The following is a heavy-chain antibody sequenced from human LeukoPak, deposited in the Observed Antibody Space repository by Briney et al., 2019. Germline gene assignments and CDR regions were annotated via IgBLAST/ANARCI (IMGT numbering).Heavy chain of an antibody. Sequence: ASVKVSCKVSGYTLTELSMHWVRQAPGKGLEWMGGFDPEDGETIYAQKFQGRVTMTEDTSTDTAYMELSSLRSEDTAVYYCATGYCSSTGCYIGGYYYYYYGMDVWGQGTTVTVSS. CDR3: ATGYCSSTGCYIGGYYYYYYGMDV. CDR1: GYTLTELS. J-gene: IGHJ6*02. D-gene: IGHD2-2*02. V-gene: IGHV1-24*01. CDR2: FDPEDGET.